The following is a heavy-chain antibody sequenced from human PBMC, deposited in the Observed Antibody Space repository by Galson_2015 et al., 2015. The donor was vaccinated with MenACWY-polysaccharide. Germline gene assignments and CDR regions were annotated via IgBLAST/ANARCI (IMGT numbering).Heavy chain of an antibody. D-gene: IGHD1-26*01. CDR1: GFMFSNSW. J-gene: IGHJ4*02. Sequence: SLRLSCAASGFMFSNSWMAWVRQAPGKGLEWVGNIKYDGSVRYYVDSVKGRFTIPRDNAENSVYLQMNSLRAEDTAVYYCARDPEWGANDYWGQGTLVTVSS. CDR2: IKYDGSVR. CDR3: ARDPEWGANDY. V-gene: IGHV3-7*01.